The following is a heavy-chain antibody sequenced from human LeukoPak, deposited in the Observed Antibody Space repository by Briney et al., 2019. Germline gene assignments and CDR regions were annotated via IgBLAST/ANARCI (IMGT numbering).Heavy chain of an antibody. CDR3: ARYYCAGVCYYFQH. J-gene: IGHJ1*01. CDR1: GGSISSYY. D-gene: IGHD2-21*02. Sequence: SETLSLTCTVSGGSISSYYWSWIRQPPGKGLEWIGCVYYSGSTNYNPSLKSRVTISVDTSKNQFSLKLSSVTAADTAVYYCARYYCAGVCYYFQHWGQGTLVTVSS. V-gene: IGHV4-59*01. CDR2: VYYSGST.